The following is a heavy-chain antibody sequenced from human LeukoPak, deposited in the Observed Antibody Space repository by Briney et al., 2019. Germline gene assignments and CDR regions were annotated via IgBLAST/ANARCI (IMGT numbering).Heavy chain of an antibody. Sequence: SETLSLTCTVSGVSISSYYWSWIRQPPGKGLEWIGYIYYSGSTNYNPSLKSRVTISVDTSKNQFSLKLSSVTAADTAVYYCASLGGSGSYYSVVNYYGMDVWGQGTTVTVSS. CDR2: IYYSGST. J-gene: IGHJ6*02. CDR1: GVSISSYY. V-gene: IGHV4-59*08. D-gene: IGHD3-10*01. CDR3: ASLGGSGSYYSVVNYYGMDV.